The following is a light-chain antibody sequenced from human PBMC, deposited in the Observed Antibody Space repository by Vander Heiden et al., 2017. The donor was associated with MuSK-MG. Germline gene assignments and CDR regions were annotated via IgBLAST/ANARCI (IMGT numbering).Light chain of an antibody. CDR1: GLTKRY. J-gene: IGLJ3*02. V-gene: IGLV3-27*01. CDR3: SSVAENGSWV. Sequence: SFEVTQPPSVSVSPGLTARIICSGDGLTKRYARWFQQKPGQAPVLLIYKNTQRPSGIPERFYASKSGPTVTLTITRAQIEDEADYYCSSVAENGSWVFGGGTTLTVL. CDR2: KNT.